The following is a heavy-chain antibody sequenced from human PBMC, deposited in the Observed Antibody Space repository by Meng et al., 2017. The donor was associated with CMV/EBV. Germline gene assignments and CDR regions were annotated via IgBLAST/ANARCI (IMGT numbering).Heavy chain of an antibody. CDR1: DYTFTSYV. J-gene: IGHJ4*02. Sequence: VWLVCSGAEVRKSGHTVKVSGNASDYTFTSYVISWVRPSHGQGLEWMGWISAYNGNTNYAQKLQGRVTMTTDTSTSTAYMELRSMRSDDTAVYYCARAWVGEEYYFDYWGQGTLVTVS. CDR2: ISAYNGNT. D-gene: IGHD3-10*01. V-gene: IGHV1-18*01. CDR3: ARAWVGEEYYFDY.